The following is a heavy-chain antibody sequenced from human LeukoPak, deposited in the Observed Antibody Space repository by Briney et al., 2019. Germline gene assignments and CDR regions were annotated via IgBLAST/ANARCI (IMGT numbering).Heavy chain of an antibody. D-gene: IGHD6-25*01. V-gene: IGHV4-39*01. J-gene: IGHJ4*02. CDR1: GGSISSSNYY. CDR3: ARRRRIIKQRSRVGFDY. CDR2: AYFIGRT. Sequence: PSETLSLTCTVSGGSISSSNYYWGWIRQPPGKGLEWIGSAYFIGRTNYDPSFKSRVTISVDTSKNQFSLKLSSVTAADTAVYYCARRRRIIKQRSRVGFDYWGQGTLVTVSS.